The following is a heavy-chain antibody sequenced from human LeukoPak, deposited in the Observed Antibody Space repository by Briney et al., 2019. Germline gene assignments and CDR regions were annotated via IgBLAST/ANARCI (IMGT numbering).Heavy chain of an antibody. CDR3: ARGNSYYYDSSGYWIFDY. J-gene: IGHJ4*02. D-gene: IGHD3-22*01. CDR2: ISSSSSYI. Sequence: GGSLRLSCAASGFTFSSYSMNWVRQAPGKGLEWVSSISSSSSYIYYADSVKGRFTISRDNAKNSLYLQMNSLRAEDTAVYYCARGNSYYYDSSGYWIFDYWGQGTLVSASS. CDR1: GFTFSSYS. V-gene: IGHV3-21*01.